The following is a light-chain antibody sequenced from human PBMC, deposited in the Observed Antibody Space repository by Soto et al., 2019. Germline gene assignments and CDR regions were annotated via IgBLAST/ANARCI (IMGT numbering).Light chain of an antibody. CDR1: QTINTEF. Sequence: EIVLTQSPGTLSLSPGERATFSCRTSQTINTEFLAWYQQRPGLAPRLLVHGTSNRATGIPDRFSGSGSGTDFTRPLSALEPEDFAVYYCQRYGSSPLYAFGQGTKLEI. J-gene: IGKJ2*01. CDR3: QRYGSSPLYA. CDR2: GTS. V-gene: IGKV3-20*01.